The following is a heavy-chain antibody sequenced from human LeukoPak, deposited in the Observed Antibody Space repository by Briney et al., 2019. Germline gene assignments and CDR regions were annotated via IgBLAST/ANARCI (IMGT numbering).Heavy chain of an antibody. CDR2: IYMCRNT. D-gene: IGHD6-19*01. V-gene: IGHV3-53*04. Sequence: GGSLRLSCAAPGFTVSSHDMSWVRQAPGKGLEGVSVIYMCRNTFYADSVKVRFTISRHTSKNTLYHQMNSLRAEDTAVYYCAKDARRSSGWYFFDHGGQRSPDTVFS. J-gene: IGHJ4*02. CDR3: AKDARRSSGWYFFDH. CDR1: GFTVSSHD.